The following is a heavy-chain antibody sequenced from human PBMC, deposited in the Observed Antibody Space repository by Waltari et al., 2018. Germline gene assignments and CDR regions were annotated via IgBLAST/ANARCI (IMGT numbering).Heavy chain of an antibody. CDR1: GFTFSSYW. CDR3: ATGSGGDAFDI. V-gene: IGHV3-74*01. J-gene: IGHJ3*02. CDR2: INSEGSST. Sequence: EVQLVESGGGLVQPGGSLRLSCAASGFTFSSYWMHWVRQAPGKGLVWVSRINSEGSSTSYADSVKGRFTISRDNAKNTLYLQMNSLRAEDTAVYYCATGSGGDAFDIWGQGTMVTVSS. D-gene: IGHD3-10*01.